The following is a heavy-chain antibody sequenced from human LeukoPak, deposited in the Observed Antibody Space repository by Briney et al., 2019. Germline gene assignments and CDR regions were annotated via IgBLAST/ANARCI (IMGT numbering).Heavy chain of an antibody. CDR1: GYTFTTYG. V-gene: IGHV7-4-1*02. J-gene: IGHJ4*02. D-gene: IGHD5-18*01. CDR3: ARELYSYGFVPDY. CDR2: INTNTGNP. Sequence: ASVKVSCKASGYTFTTYGISWVRQAPGQGLEWMGWINTNTGNPTYAQGFTGRFVFSLDTSVSTAYLQISSLKAEDTAVYYCARELYSYGFVPDYWGQGTLVTVSS.